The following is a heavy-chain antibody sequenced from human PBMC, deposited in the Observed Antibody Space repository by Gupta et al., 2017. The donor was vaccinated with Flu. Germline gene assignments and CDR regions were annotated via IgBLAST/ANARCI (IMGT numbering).Heavy chain of an antibody. CDR2: INSGGDGK. D-gene: IGHD1-26*01. CDR1: FTFSCDW. CDR3: TRDPGWGAFDM. J-gene: IGHJ3*02. Sequence: FTFSCDWMNWVRQAPGKGLETVSMINSGGDGKFYMDAVKSRFTISSDNAKNSLILQMNGLRAEDTAVDYCTRDPGWGAFDMWGQGTLVTISS. V-gene: IGHV3-7*01.